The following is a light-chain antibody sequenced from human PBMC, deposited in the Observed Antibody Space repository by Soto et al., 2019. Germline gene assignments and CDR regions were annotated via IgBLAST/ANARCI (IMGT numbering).Light chain of an antibody. V-gene: IGKV3-15*01. J-gene: IGKJ4*01. Sequence: EIVMTQSPGTLSVSPGERVTLSCRASQSVNDNLAWYQQKPGQAPRLLIYDASTRAAGIPASFSGSGSGTEFTLTISSLQSEDFGVYYCQHYNRWPLTFGGGTKVDNK. CDR1: QSVNDN. CDR2: DAS. CDR3: QHYNRWPLT.